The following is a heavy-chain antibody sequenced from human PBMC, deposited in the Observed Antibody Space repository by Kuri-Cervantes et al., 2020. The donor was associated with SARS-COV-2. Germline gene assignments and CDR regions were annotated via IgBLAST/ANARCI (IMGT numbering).Heavy chain of an antibody. D-gene: IGHD1-1*01. CDR1: GFTFSSYA. J-gene: IGHJ6*03. V-gene: IGHV3-23*01. CDR2: ISGSGGST. CDR3: ARDGKNWNQNPYYYYYYMDV. Sequence: GESLKISCAASGFTFSSYAMSWVRQAPGKGLEWVSAISGSGGSTYYADSVKGRFTISRDNSKNSLYLQMNSLGAEDTAVYYCARDGKNWNQNPYYYYYYMDVWGKGTTVTVSS.